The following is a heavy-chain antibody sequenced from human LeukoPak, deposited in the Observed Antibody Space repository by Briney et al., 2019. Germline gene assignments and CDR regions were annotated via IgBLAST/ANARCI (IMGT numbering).Heavy chain of an antibody. D-gene: IGHD6-13*01. CDR3: AKDSQLGLWYFQH. CDR1: GFTFDDYT. CDR2: ISWDGGST. V-gene: IGHV3-43*01. Sequence: PGGSLRLSCAASGFTFDDYTMHWVRQAPGKGLEWVSLISWDGGSTYYADSVKGRFTISRDNSKNSLYLQMNSLRTEDTALYYCAKDSQLGLWYFQHWGQGTLVTVSS. J-gene: IGHJ1*01.